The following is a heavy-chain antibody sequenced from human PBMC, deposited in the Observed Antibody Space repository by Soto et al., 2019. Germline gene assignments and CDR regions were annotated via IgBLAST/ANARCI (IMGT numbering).Heavy chain of an antibody. Sequence: PGGSLRLSCAASGFTFSNYWMHWVRQAPGKGLVWVSRIYSDGRGPMYADSVKGRFTISRDNAKNSLYLQMNGLRAEDTAVYYCARGYYDFWSGYYISPYGMDVWGQGTTVTVSS. V-gene: IGHV3-74*03. CDR3: ARGYYDFWSGYYISPYGMDV. J-gene: IGHJ6*02. CDR2: IYSDGRGP. D-gene: IGHD3-3*01. CDR1: GFTFSNYW.